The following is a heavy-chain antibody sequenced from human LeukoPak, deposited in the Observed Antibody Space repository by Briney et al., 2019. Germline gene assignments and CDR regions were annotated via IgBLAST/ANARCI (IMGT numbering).Heavy chain of an antibody. J-gene: IGHJ4*02. CDR1: GGFISSYY. CDR3: ARGTYYGSGSQFDY. D-gene: IGHD3-10*01. Sequence: PSETLSLTCTVSGGFISSYYWSWIRQPPGQGLDWIGYIYYSGSTNYNPSLKSRVTISVDTSKNQFSLKLSSVTAADTAVYYCARGTYYGSGSQFDYWGQGTLVTVSS. CDR2: IYYSGST. V-gene: IGHV4-59*01.